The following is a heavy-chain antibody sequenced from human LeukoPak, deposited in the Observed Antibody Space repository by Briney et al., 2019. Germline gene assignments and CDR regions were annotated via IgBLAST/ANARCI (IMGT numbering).Heavy chain of an antibody. CDR2: IYTSGST. CDR3: ARDYGALDY. Sequence: PSQTLSLTCTASGGSISSGSDYWGWIRQPAGKGLEWIGRIYTSGSTNYNPSLKSRVTISVDTSKNQFSLKLSSVTASDTAVYYCARDYGALDYWPQKTRVSVSS. CDR1: GGSISSGSDY. V-gene: IGHV4-61*02. D-gene: IGHD4-17*01. J-gene: IGHJ4*02.